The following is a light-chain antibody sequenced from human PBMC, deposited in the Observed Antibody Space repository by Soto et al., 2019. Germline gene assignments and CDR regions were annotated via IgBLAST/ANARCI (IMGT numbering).Light chain of an antibody. CDR3: QVWDSSSDHVV. CDR2: YDS. Sequence: SYELTQPHSVSGAPGKTARITCGGNNIGSKSVHWYQQKPGQAPVLVIYYDSDRPSGIPERFSGSNSGNTATLTISRVEAGDEADYYCQVWDSSSDHVVFGGGTKVNVL. J-gene: IGLJ2*01. V-gene: IGLV3-21*04. CDR1: NIGSKS.